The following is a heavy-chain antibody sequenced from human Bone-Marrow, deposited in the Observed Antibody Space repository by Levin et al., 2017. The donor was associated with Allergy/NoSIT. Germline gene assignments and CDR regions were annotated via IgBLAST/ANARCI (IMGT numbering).Heavy chain of an antibody. J-gene: IGHJ6*02. CDR2: ISGTGGST. V-gene: IGHV3-23*01. Sequence: PGGSLRLSCSASGFSFNNFVMTWVRQAPGKGLEWVSAISGTGGSTHYADSVKGRFTISRDKPKNTLYLQMNSLRAEDTAVYYCAKDQPHPYYGTDVWGPGTTVTVSS. CDR3: AKDQPHPYYGTDV. CDR1: GFSFNNFV.